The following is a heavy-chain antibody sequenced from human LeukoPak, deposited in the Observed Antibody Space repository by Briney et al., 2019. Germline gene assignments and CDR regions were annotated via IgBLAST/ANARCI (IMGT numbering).Heavy chain of an antibody. D-gene: IGHD3-3*01. CDR2: ISTFNGDT. Sequence: GASVKVSCKASGYTFNTHGISWLRHAPGQGLEWMGWISTFNGDTNYAQKFRDRVTVTTDTSTSTVYMELRSLRSDDTAVYYCARDPEWYFDFWGQGTLVTVSS. CDR3: ARDPEWYFDF. CDR1: GYTFNTHG. J-gene: IGHJ4*02. V-gene: IGHV1-18*01.